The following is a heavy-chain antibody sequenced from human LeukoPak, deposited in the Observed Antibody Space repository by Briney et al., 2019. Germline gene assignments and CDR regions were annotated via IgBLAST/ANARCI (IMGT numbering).Heavy chain of an antibody. CDR3: ALPGGDIVVVPAAIAAFDY. CDR2: IIPIFGTA. D-gene: IGHD2-2*02. J-gene: IGHJ4*02. V-gene: IGHV1-69*13. Sequence: GASVKVSCKASGGTFSSYAISWVRQAPGQGLGWMGGIIPIFGTANYAQKFQGRVTITADESTSTAYMELSSLRSEDTAVYYCALPGGDIVVVPAAIAAFDYWGQGTLVTVSS. CDR1: GGTFSSYA.